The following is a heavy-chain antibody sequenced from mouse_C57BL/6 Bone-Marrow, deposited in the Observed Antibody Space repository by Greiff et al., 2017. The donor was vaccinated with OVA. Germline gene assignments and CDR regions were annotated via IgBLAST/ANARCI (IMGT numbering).Heavy chain of an antibody. J-gene: IGHJ1*03. CDR2: INPNYGTT. CDR1: GYSFTDYN. D-gene: IGHD2-3*01. Sequence: VQLKESGPELVKPGASVKISCKASGYSFTDYNMNWVKQSNGKSLEWIGVINPNYGTTSYNQKFKGKATLTVDQSSSTAYMQLNSLTSEDSAVYYCARSGDGYFHWYFDVWGTGTTVTVSS. V-gene: IGHV1-39*01. CDR3: ARSGDGYFHWYFDV.